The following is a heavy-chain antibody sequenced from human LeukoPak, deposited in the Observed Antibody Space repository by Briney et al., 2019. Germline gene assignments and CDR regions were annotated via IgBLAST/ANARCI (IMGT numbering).Heavy chain of an antibody. V-gene: IGHV3-33*01. CDR3: ARVYTRYCSSTSCYPDY. D-gene: IGHD2-2*01. J-gene: IGHJ4*02. CDR2: IWYDGSNK. CDR1: GFTFSSYG. Sequence: GGSLRLSCAASGFTFSSYGMHWVRQAPGKGLEWVAVIWYDGSNKYYADSVKGRFTISRDNSKNTLYLQMNSLRAEDTAVYYCARVYTRYCSSTSCYPDYWGQGALVTVSS.